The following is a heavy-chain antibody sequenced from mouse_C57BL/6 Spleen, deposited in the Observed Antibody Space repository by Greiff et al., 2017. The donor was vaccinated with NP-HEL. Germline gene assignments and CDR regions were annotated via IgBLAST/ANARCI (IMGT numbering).Heavy chain of an antibody. CDR1: GYTFTSYG. Sequence: VKLQESGAELARPGASVKLSCKASGYTFTSYGISWVKQRTGQGLEWIGEIYPRSGNTYYNEKFKGKATLTADKSSSTAYMELRSLTSEDSAVYFCARGITTVVGYAMDYWGQGTSVTVSS. D-gene: IGHD1-1*01. CDR2: IYPRSGNT. J-gene: IGHJ4*01. V-gene: IGHV1-81*01. CDR3: ARGITTVVGYAMDY.